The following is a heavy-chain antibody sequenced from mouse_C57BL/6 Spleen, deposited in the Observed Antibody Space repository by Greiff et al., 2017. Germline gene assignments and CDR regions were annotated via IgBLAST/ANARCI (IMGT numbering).Heavy chain of an antibody. CDR2: INPSNGGT. D-gene: IGHD2-4*01. J-gene: IGHJ3*01. Sequence: QVHVKQPGTELVKPGASVKLSCKASGYTFTSYWMHWVKQRPGQGLEWIGNINPSNGGTNYNEKFKSKATLTVDKSSSTAYMQLSSLTSEDSAVYYCASYDYDAWFAYWGQGTLVTVSA. CDR3: ASYDYDAWFAY. CDR1: GYTFTSYW. V-gene: IGHV1-53*01.